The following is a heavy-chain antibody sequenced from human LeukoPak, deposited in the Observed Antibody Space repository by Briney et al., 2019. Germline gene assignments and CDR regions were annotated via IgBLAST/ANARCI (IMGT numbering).Heavy chain of an antibody. J-gene: IGHJ4*02. CDR2: ISSGGYTI. Sequence: GGSLRLSCAASGFTFSDYYMSWTRQAPGKGLEWVSYISSGGYTISYADSVRGRFTISRDNAKNSLYLQMNSLRAEDTAVYYCAREVVVPGAPYFFDYWGQGILVTVSS. CDR3: AREVVVPGAPYFFDY. D-gene: IGHD2-2*01. V-gene: IGHV3-11*01. CDR1: GFTFSDYY.